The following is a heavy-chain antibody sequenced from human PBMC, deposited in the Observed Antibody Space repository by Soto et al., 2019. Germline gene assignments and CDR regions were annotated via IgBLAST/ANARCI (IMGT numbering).Heavy chain of an antibody. J-gene: IGHJ4*02. D-gene: IGHD5-18*01. CDR2: IYHSGST. V-gene: IGHV4-30-2*01. Sequence: SETLSLTCAVPGGYISSGGYSWSWIRQPPGKGLEWIGYIYHSGSTYYNPSLKSRVTISVDRSKNQFSLKLSSVTAADTAVYYCARQVDTAMELDYWGQGTLVTVSS. CDR1: GGYISSGGYS. CDR3: ARQVDTAMELDY.